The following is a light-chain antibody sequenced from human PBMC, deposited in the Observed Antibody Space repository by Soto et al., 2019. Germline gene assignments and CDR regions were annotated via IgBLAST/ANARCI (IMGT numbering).Light chain of an antibody. J-gene: IGKJ1*01. Sequence: EIVLTQSPGTLSLSPGERATLSCRASQNVSSSYLAWYQLKPGKPPRLLIYAASSLQSGVPSRFSGSGSGTDFTLTISSLQPEDFATYSCQQSYNSPQTFGRGTKVEIK. CDR2: AAS. CDR3: QQSYNSPQT. V-gene: IGKV3D-7*01. CDR1: QNVSSSY.